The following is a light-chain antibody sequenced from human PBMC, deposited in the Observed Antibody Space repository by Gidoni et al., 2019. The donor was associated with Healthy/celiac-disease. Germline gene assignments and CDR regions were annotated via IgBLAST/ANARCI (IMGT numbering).Light chain of an antibody. CDR3: QQYNSYPYT. J-gene: IGKJ2*01. V-gene: IGKV1-5*03. CDR1: QSISSW. CDR2: KAS. Sequence: DIQMTQSPSTLSAAVGDRVTITCRASQSISSWLAWYQQKPGKAPKLLIYKASSLESGVPSRFSGSGSGTEFTLTISSLQPDDFATYYCQQYNSYPYTFGQGTKLEIK.